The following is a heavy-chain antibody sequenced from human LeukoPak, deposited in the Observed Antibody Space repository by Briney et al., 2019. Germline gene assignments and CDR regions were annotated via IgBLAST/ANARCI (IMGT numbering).Heavy chain of an antibody. CDR1: GYSFTDYH. CDR3: ARDAGPVFGGAFDF. D-gene: IGHD3-16*01. J-gene: IGHJ4*02. Sequence: ASVKVSCMASGYSFTDYHMHWVRQAPGQGLEWLGWINPKKGDTGYSEKFEGRVTMTRDTSISTIYMELSSLTSDDTAVYYCARDAGPVFGGAFDFWGLGPLVKVSS. V-gene: IGHV1-2*02. CDR2: INPKKGDT.